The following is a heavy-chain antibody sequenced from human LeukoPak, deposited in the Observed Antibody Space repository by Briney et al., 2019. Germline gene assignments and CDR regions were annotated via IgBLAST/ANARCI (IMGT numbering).Heavy chain of an antibody. J-gene: IGHJ4*02. CDR2: IILIFGTA. V-gene: IGHV1-69*13. CDR1: GGTFSSYA. D-gene: IGHD3-22*01. Sequence: ASVKVSCKASGGTFSSYAISWVRQAPGQGLEWMGGIILIFGTANYAQKFQGRVTITADESTSTAYMELSSLRSEDTAVYYCARSGYYYDSSGYYHFDYWGQGTLVTVSS. CDR3: ARSGYYYDSSGYYHFDY.